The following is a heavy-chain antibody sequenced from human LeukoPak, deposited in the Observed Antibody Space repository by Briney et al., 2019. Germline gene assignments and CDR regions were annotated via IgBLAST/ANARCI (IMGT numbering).Heavy chain of an antibody. CDR3: ARGSGSSTRGWFDP. V-gene: IGHV3-30*03. J-gene: IGHJ5*02. Sequence: GGSLRLSCAASGFTFSSYGMHWVRQAPGKGLEWVAVISYDGSNKYSADSVKGRFTISRDNSKNTLYLQMNSLRGEDTSVYYCARGSGSSTRGWFDPWGQGTLVTVSS. D-gene: IGHD6-13*01. CDR1: GFTFSSYG. CDR2: ISYDGSNK.